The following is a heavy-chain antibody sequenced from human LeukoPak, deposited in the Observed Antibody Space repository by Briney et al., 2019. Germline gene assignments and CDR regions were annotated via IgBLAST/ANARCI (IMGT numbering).Heavy chain of an antibody. CDR3: AKSLGVGGYTRYKGFDQ. Sequence: GGSLRLSCAASGFTFSSYAMSWVRQAPGKGLEWVSTISGSGGSTYYADSVKGRFTISRDNSKNTLHLQMNSLRAEDTAVYYCAKSLGVGGYTRYKGFDQWGQGTLVTVSS. D-gene: IGHD5-24*01. J-gene: IGHJ4*02. CDR2: ISGSGGST. CDR1: GFTFSSYA. V-gene: IGHV3-23*01.